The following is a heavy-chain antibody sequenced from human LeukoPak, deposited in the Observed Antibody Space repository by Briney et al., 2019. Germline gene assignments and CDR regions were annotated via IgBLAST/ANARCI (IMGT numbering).Heavy chain of an antibody. CDR3: ARGNVGSYYYYYYMDV. J-gene: IGHJ6*03. V-gene: IGHV4-34*01. D-gene: IGHD3-10*02. CDR1: GFSFSNAW. Sequence: PGGSLRLSCTASGFSFSNAWMTWVRQPPGKGLEWIGEINHSGSTNYNPSLKSRVTISVDTSKNQFSLKLSSVTAADTAVYYCARGNVGSYYYYYYMDVWGKGTTVTVSS. CDR2: INHSGST.